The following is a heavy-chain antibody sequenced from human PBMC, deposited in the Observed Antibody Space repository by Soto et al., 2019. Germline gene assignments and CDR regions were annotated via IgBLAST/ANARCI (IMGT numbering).Heavy chain of an antibody. CDR1: GGSMNSGGYC. CDR2: ISYGGTT. D-gene: IGHD2-15*01. V-gene: IGHV4-31*03. CDR3: SRGILV. Sequence: QVQLQESGPGLVKPSQTLSLTCTVSGGSMNSGGYCWNWIRQHPGEGLEWIGCISYGGTTSYNPSLKRRLTIAVDTSKNHFSLMLNSVTAADTAVYYCSRGILVWGQGTLITVSS. J-gene: IGHJ4*02.